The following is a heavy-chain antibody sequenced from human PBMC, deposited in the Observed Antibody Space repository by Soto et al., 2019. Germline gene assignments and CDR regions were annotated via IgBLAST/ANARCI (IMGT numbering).Heavy chain of an antibody. D-gene: IGHD6-13*01. Sequence: EVQLLESGGGLVQPGGSLRLSCAASGFTFSSYAMRWVRQAPGKGLEWVSAVSGSGGSTYYADSVKGRFAISRDNSKNTLYLQMNSLRAEDTAVYYCARRGPGTYFDYWGQGTLVTVSS. V-gene: IGHV3-23*01. CDR3: ARRGPGTYFDY. CDR2: VSGSGGST. CDR1: GFTFSSYA. J-gene: IGHJ4*02.